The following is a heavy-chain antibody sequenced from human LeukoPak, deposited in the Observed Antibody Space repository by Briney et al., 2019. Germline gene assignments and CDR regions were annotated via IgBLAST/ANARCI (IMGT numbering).Heavy chain of an antibody. J-gene: IGHJ4*02. Sequence: SETLSLTCTVSGGAISSDNYSWVWHRQPPGKGLEWIGSINYSGTTYYNPSLNSRVSISVDTTKTQFSLRLSSVTAADTAVNYCARLSDYWGQGILVTVSS. CDR1: GGAISSDNYS. CDR3: ARLSDY. V-gene: IGHV4-39*01. CDR2: INYSGTT.